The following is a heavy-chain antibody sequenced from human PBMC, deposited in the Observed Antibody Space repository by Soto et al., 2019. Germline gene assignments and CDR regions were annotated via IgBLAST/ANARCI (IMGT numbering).Heavy chain of an antibody. CDR1: GYSISSGYF. CDR3: ARSMYSTSAQLYYGMDV. V-gene: IGHV4-38-2*01. CDR2: MYNSGIT. J-gene: IGHJ6*02. Sequence: SETLSLTCAVSGYSISSGYFWGWIRQPPGKGLEWIGSMYNSGITYYNLSLKSRVTIPVDTSKNQLSLKLSSATAADTAVYYCARSMYSTSAQLYYGMDVWGQGTTVTVSS. D-gene: IGHD6-6*01.